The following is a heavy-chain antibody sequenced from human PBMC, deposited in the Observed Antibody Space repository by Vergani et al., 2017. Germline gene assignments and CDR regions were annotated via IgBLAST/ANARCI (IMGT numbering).Heavy chain of an antibody. CDR1: GGSISSSSYD. CDR2: IYYSGST. V-gene: IGHV4-39*07. D-gene: IGHD3-10*01. Sequence: QLQLQESGPGLVKPSETLSLTCTVSGGSISSSSYDWGWIRQPPGKGLEWIGSIYYSGSTYYNPSLKSRVTISVDTSKNQFSLKLSSVTAADTAVYYCARDGGVSGYGSGMGGYWGQGTLVTVSS. CDR3: ARDGGVSGYGSGMGGY. J-gene: IGHJ4*02.